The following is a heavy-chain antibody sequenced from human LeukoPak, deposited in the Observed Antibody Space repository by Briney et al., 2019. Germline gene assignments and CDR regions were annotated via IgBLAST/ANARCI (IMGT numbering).Heavy chain of an antibody. CDR1: GFTFSSYG. CDR2: IWYDGSNK. J-gene: IGHJ5*02. V-gene: IGHV3-33*01. Sequence: GGSLRLSCAASGFTFSSYGMHWVRQAPGKGLEWVAVIWYDGSNKYYADSVKGRFTISRDNSKNTLYLQMNSLRAEDTAVYYCARDPYYYGSGSYYNPRRSRFDPWGQGTLVTVSS. D-gene: IGHD3-10*01. CDR3: ARDPYYYGSGSYYNPRRSRFDP.